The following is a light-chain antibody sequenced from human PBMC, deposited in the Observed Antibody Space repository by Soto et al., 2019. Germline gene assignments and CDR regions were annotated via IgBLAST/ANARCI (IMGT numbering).Light chain of an antibody. CDR1: QSISNY. V-gene: IGKV1-39*01. CDR3: QQSYSTPYT. J-gene: IGKJ2*01. Sequence: DIQMTQSPSSLSASVGDSVTITCRASQSISNYLNWYQQKPGEAPKLLIYGASSLQSGVPSKFSGSGSGTDFTLTISSLQTEDFATYYCQQSYSTPYTFGQGTKLEIK. CDR2: GAS.